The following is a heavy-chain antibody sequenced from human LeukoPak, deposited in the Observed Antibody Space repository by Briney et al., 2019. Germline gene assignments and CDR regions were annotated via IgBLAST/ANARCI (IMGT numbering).Heavy chain of an antibody. CDR2: IWYDGSNK. Sequence: QPGGSRSPSCAAPGLTSSSYGMPWVRQAPGKGLGWVAVIWYDGSNKYYADSVKGRFTISRDNSKNTLYLQMNSLRAEDTAVYYCARDDSSGYYYEGLDYWGQGTLVTVSS. CDR1: GLTSSSYG. V-gene: IGHV3-33*01. J-gene: IGHJ4*02. D-gene: IGHD3-22*01. CDR3: ARDDSSGYYYEGLDY.